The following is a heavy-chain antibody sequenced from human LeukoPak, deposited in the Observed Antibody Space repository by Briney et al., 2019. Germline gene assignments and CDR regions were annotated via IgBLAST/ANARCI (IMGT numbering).Heavy chain of an antibody. V-gene: IGHV4-4*07. J-gene: IGHJ3*01. Sequence: SETLSLTCTVSGGSISSYYWSWLRQSAGNRLEWIGHVDSSGNTNYNPSLESRVTMSVDTSKKQFSLKLTSVTAADMAVYFCARQFLVGSTFHAFDLWGQGTRVTVSS. CDR3: ARQFLVGSTFHAFDL. D-gene: IGHD1-26*01. CDR1: GGSISSYY. CDR2: VDSSGNT.